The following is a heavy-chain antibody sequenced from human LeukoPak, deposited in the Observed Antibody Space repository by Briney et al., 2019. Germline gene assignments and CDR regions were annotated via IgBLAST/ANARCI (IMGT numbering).Heavy chain of an antibody. J-gene: IGHJ3*02. D-gene: IGHD6-13*01. CDR1: GFTFSSYW. V-gene: IGHV3-7*01. CDR2: IKQDGSEK. CDR3: ASLSSSWYYAFDI. Sequence: GGSLRLSCAASGFTFSSYWMNWVRQAPGKGLEWVANIKQDGSEKYYVDSVKGRFTISRDNAKNSLYLQMNSLRAEDTAVYYCASLSSSWYYAFDIWGQGTMVTVSS.